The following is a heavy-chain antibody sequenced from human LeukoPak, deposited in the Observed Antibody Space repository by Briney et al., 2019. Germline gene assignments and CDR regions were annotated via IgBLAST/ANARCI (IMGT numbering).Heavy chain of an antibody. J-gene: IGHJ4*02. Sequence: SETLSLTCTVSGGSISSYYWSWIRQPPGKGLEWIGYIYYSGSTNYNPSLKSRVTISVDTSKNQFSLKLSSVTAADTAVYYCVRGPSHYFDYWGQGTLVTVSS. CDR1: GGSISSYY. CDR3: VRGPSHYFDY. CDR2: IYYSGST. V-gene: IGHV4-59*01.